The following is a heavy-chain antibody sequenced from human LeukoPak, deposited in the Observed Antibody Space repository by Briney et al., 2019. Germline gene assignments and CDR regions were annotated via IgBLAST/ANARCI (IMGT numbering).Heavy chain of an antibody. V-gene: IGHV1-69*04. D-gene: IGHD1-1*01. J-gene: IGHJ4*02. CDR1: GGTFSSYT. CDR3: ARDSPLVQLDHSFRPLDY. Sequence: SVKVSCKASGGTFSSYTISWVRQAPGQGLEWMGRIIPILGIANYAQKFQGRVTITADKSTSTAYMELSSLRSEDTAVYYCARDSPLVQLDHSFRPLDYWGQGTLVTVSS. CDR2: IIPILGIA.